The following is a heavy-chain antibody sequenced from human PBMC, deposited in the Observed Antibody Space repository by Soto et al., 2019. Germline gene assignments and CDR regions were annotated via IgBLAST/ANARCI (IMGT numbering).Heavy chain of an antibody. CDR2: IIPILGIA. J-gene: IGHJ6*03. D-gene: IGHD2-2*01. CDR3: EYIVVVRAASPPLHGYMDV. CDR1: VGTFSSYT. V-gene: IGHV1-69*02. Sequence: QVQLVQSGAEVKKPGSSVKVSCKASVGTFSSYTISWVRQAPGQGLEWMGRIIPILGIANYAQKFQGRVNITADKSTSTAYMELSSLRSDDTAVYYCEYIVVVRAASPPLHGYMDVWGKGTTVTVSS.